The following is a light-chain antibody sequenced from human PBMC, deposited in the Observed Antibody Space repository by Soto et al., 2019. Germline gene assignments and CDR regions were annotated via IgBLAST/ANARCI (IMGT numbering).Light chain of an antibody. CDR2: EVS. CDR3: SSYAASNTHVV. J-gene: IGLJ2*01. Sequence: QSVLTQPPSASGSPGQSVTISCTGTSSDVGGYNYVSWYQQYPGKAPKLMIYEVSKRPSGVPDRFSGSKSGNTASLTVSGLQAEDEADYYCSSYAASNTHVVFGGGTKSPS. CDR1: SSDVGGYNY. V-gene: IGLV2-8*01.